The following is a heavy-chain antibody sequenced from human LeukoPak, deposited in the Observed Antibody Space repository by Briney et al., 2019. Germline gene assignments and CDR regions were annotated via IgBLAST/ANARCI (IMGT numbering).Heavy chain of an antibody. CDR3: ARQSIVATIFRFVGRGGRHNWFDP. CDR1: GYSISTGYY. V-gene: IGHV4-38-2*02. CDR2: FYHSGDT. D-gene: IGHD5-12*01. Sequence: PSETLSLTCTVSGYSISTGYYWGWIRQPPGKGLEWIGSFYHSGDTYYNPSLKSRVTISVDTSKNQFSLKLNSVTAADTAVYYCARQSIVATIFRFVGRGGRHNWFDPWGQGTQVTVSS. J-gene: IGHJ5*02.